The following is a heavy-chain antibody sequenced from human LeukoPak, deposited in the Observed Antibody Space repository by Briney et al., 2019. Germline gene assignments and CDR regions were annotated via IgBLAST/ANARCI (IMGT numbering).Heavy chain of an antibody. J-gene: IGHJ4*02. CDR3: AKDEGGSSWLQYPPFDY. CDR2: ISYDGSNK. V-gene: IGHV3-30-3*01. CDR1: GFTFSSYA. D-gene: IGHD6-13*01. Sequence: GGSLRLSCAASGFTFSSYAMHWVRQAPGKGLEWVAVISYDGSNKYYADSVKGRFTISRDNSKNTLYLQMNSLRAEDTAVYYCAKDEGGSSWLQYPPFDYWGRGTLVTVSS.